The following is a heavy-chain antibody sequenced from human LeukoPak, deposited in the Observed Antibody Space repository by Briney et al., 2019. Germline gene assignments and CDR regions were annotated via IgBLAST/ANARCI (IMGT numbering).Heavy chain of an antibody. D-gene: IGHD3-9*01. V-gene: IGHV5-10-1*01. J-gene: IGHJ4*02. CDR2: IDPSDSYT. CDR3: ARWGVYDILP. Sequence: GESLKISCKGSGYSFTSYWISWVRQMPGKGLERMGRIDPSDSYTNYSPSFQGHVTISADKSISTAYLQWSSLKASDTAMYYCARWGVYDILPWGQGTLVTVSS. CDR1: GYSFTSYW.